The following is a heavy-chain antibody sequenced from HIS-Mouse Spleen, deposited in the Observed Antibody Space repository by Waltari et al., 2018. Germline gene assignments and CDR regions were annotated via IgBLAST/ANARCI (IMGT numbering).Heavy chain of an antibody. V-gene: IGHV4-38-2*02. CDR3: ARVIAAAGTFQH. CDR2: IYHSGST. D-gene: IGHD6-13*01. Sequence: QVQLQESGPGLVKPSETLSLTCTVSGYSISSGSYWGWIRQPPGKGLEWIGSIYHSGSTYYNASLKSRVTISVDTSKNQFSLKLSSVTAADTAVYYCARVIAAAGTFQHWGQGTLVTVSS. J-gene: IGHJ1*01. CDR1: GYSISSGSY.